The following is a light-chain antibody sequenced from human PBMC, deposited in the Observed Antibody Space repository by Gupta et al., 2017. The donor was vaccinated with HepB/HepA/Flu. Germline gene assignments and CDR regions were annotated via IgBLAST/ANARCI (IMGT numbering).Light chain of an antibody. J-gene: IGKJ2*01. CDR2: GAS. CDR3: QQSVSTPYT. V-gene: IGKV1-39*01. Sequence: DIQMTPSPSSLSASVGDRVTITCRAGQSVATYVHWYQQETGKAPKLLIYGASTLNSGVPPRFSGSGSGTDFTLTISRLQPEDFAIYYCQQSVSTPYTFGQGTKLEIK. CDR1: QSVATY.